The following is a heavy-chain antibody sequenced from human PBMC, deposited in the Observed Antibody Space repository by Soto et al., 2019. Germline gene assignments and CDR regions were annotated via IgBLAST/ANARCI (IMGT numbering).Heavy chain of an antibody. V-gene: IGHV1-8*01. Sequence: QVQLVQSGAEVKKPGASVKVSCKASGYTFTNYDINWVRQATGQGLEWVGWMSPNSGHTGYAQKFQDRVSMTRDTSINTAYMELRSLTSEDTAVYYCARDNGGNSGCFDPWGQGTLVNVSS. CDR3: ARDNGGNSGCFDP. CDR1: GYTFTNYD. J-gene: IGHJ5*02. D-gene: IGHD2-21*02. CDR2: MSPNSGHT.